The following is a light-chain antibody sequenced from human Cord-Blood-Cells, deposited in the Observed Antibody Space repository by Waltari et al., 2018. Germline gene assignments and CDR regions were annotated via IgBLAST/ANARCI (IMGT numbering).Light chain of an antibody. J-gene: IGKJ2*01. CDR2: GAS. CDR1: QSVSSN. V-gene: IGKV3-15*01. CDR3: QQYNNWPPIT. Sequence: EIVMTQSPAPLSVSPGERATLSCKASQSVSSNLAGYQQKPGQAPRLLIYGASTRATGIPARFSGGGSGTEFTLTSSRLQSEDVAVYYCQQYNNWPPITFGQGTKLEIK.